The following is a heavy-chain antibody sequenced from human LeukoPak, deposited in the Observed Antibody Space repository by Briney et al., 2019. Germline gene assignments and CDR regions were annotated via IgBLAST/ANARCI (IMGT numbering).Heavy chain of an antibody. Sequence: PGGSLRLSCAASGFTLSNYSMNWVRQAPGKGLEWVAFISSSSSYIFYADSLKGRFTISRDNAKNSLYLQMNSLRADDTAVYYCARDLAYGDDGHWGQGTLVTVSS. D-gene: IGHD4-17*01. CDR3: ARDLAYGDDGH. CDR2: ISSSSSYI. CDR1: GFTLSNYS. J-gene: IGHJ4*02. V-gene: IGHV3-21*01.